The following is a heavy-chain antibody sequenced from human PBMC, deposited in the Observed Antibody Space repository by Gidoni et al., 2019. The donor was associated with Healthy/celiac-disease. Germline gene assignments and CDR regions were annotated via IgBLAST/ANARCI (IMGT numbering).Heavy chain of an antibody. Sequence: QLVQSGAEVKTPGESLRISCKGSGYSFTSYWISWVRQMPGKGLEWMGRIDPSDSYTNYSPSFQGHVTISADKSISPAYLQWSSLKASDTAMYYCARHHGAAGTYYYGMDVWGQGTTVTVSS. V-gene: IGHV5-10-1*03. D-gene: IGHD6-13*01. CDR1: GYSFTSYW. J-gene: IGHJ6*02. CDR3: ARHHGAAGTYYYGMDV. CDR2: IDPSDSYT.